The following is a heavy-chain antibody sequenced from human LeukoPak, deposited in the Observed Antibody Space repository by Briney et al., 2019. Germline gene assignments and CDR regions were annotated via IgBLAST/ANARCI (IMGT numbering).Heavy chain of an antibody. D-gene: IGHD4-11*01. Sequence: SETLSLTCSVSGASISSGGYSWSWIRQHPGKGLEWIGSISYSGSTNYNPSLKSRVTISVDTSKNQFSLKLSSVTAADTAVYYCARGYSNYLHWGQGTLVTVSS. V-gene: IGHV4-31*03. J-gene: IGHJ4*02. CDR2: ISYSGST. CDR3: ARGYSNYLH. CDR1: GASISSGGYS.